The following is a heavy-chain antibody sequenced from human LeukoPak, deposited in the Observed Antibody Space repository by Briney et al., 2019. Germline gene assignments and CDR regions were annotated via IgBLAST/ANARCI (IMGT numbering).Heavy chain of an antibody. J-gene: IGHJ4*02. CDR2: IYYSGST. Sequence: PSETLSLTCTVSGGSISSYYWSWIRQPPGKGLEWIGYIYYSGSTNYNPSLKSRVTISVDTSKNQFSLKLSSVTAADTAVYYCARVGGGYTVYYWGQGTLVTVSS. CDR3: ARVGGGYTVYY. D-gene: IGHD6-19*01. CDR1: GGSISSYY. V-gene: IGHV4-59*01.